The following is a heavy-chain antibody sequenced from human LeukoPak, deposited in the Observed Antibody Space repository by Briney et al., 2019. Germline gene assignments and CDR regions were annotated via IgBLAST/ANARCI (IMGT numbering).Heavy chain of an antibody. CDR3: AREAIGIGQDY. J-gene: IGHJ4*02. Sequence: ASVKVSCKASGHAFTGYYMHWVRQAPGQGLEWMGWINPNSGGTNYAQKFQGRVTMTRDTSISTAYMELSRLRSDDTAVYYCAREAIGIGQDYWGQGTLVTVSS. D-gene: IGHD1-26*01. V-gene: IGHV1-2*02. CDR1: GHAFTGYY. CDR2: INPNSGGT.